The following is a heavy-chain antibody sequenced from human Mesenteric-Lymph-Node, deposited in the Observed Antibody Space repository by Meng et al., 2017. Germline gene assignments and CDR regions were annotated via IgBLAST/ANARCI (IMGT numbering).Heavy chain of an antibody. CDR1: GGSISISTW. V-gene: IGHV4-4*02. CDR3: ARDPYATGWAG. CDR2: IYHSGGT. J-gene: IGHJ4*02. Sequence: PLAGPSHVLLKPSGTLSLTSPASGGSISISTWWSWVRQPPGKGLEWIGEIYHSGGTNYNPSLRGRVTISLDKSKNQFSLTLRSVTAADTAVYYCARDPYATGWAGWGQGTLVTVSS. D-gene: IGHD6-19*01.